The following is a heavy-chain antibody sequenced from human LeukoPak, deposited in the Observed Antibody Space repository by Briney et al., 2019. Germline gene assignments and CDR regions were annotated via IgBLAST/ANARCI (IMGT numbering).Heavy chain of an antibody. CDR2: ISGSGGST. V-gene: IGHV3-23*01. D-gene: IGHD2-15*01. Sequence: GGSLRLSCAASGFTFSSYAMSWVRQAPGKGLEWVSAISGSGGSTYCADSVKGRFTISRDNSKNTLYLQMNSLRAEDTAVYYCANRDIVVVVAATQDYWGQGTLVTVSS. CDR1: GFTFSSYA. J-gene: IGHJ4*02. CDR3: ANRDIVVVVAATQDY.